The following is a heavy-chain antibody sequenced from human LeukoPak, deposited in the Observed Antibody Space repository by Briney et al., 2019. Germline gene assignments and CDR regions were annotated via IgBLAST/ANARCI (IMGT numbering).Heavy chain of an antibody. D-gene: IGHD6-6*01. CDR1: GGSISSGSYY. V-gene: IGHV4-39*01. J-gene: IGHJ4*02. CDR2: VYYSGTT. CDR3: ATTLYSRSCFDY. Sequence: SETLSLTCTVSGGSISSGSYYSGWIRQPRGKGMEWIGSVYYSGTTYYNPSLKSRVTMSVDTSKNQFSLQLSSVTAADTAIYYCATTLYSRSCFDYWRQGTLVTVSS.